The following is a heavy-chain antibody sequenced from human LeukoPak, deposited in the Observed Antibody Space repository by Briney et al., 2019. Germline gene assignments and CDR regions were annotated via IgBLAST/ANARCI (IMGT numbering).Heavy chain of an antibody. Sequence: GGSLRLSCAASGFTFRTYWMSWVRQAPGKGLEWVANVNQDGSEKYYVDSVKGRFTISRDNAKNSLYPQMNSLRAEDTAVYYCARDSDYYGSGSDYEGRLFDSWGQGTLVTVSS. CDR3: ARDSDYYGSGSDYEGRLFDS. CDR2: VNQDGSEK. CDR1: GFTFRTYW. V-gene: IGHV3-7*04. D-gene: IGHD3-10*01. J-gene: IGHJ4*02.